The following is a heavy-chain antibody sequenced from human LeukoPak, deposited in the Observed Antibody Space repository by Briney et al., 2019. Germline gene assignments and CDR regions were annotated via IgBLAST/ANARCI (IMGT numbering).Heavy chain of an antibody. CDR3: ARDSEMGSSSLVDY. V-gene: IGHV3-48*01. CDR1: GFTFSSYS. CDR2: ISSSSSTI. D-gene: IGHD6-6*01. J-gene: IGHJ4*02. Sequence: GGSLRLSCAASGFTFSSYSMNWVRQAPGKGLEWVSYISSSSSTIYYADSVKGRFTISRDNAKNSLYLQMNSLRAEDTAVYYCARDSEMGSSSLVDYWGQGTLVTVSS.